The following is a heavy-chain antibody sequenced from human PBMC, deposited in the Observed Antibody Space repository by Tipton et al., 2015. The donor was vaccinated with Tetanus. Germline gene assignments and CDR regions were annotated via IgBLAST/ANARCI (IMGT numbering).Heavy chain of an antibody. J-gene: IGHJ6*02. D-gene: IGHD3-22*01. CDR1: GYTFTGYY. CDR2: IDPNSGGT. CDR3: ARDRGDYIYYGMDV. V-gene: IGHV1-2*02. Sequence: QLVQSGAEMKKPGASVKVSCKASGYTFTGYYIYWVRQATGQGLEWMGWIDPNSGGTVYAQKFQGRVTMTRDTSISTAYMDLRSLRSDDTAVYYCARDRGDYIYYGMDVWGPGTTVTVS.